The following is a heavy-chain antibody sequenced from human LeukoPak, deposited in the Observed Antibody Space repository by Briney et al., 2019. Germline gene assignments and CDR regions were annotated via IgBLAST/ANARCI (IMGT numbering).Heavy chain of an antibody. CDR1: GFSLSTSGVC. D-gene: IGHD6-6*01. V-gene: IGHV2-70*13. J-gene: IGHJ4*02. Sequence: SGPALVKPPQTLTLTCTFSGFSLSTSGVCVGWIRQPPGKALEWLALIDWDDEKFYRTSLKTRLTISEDTSKNQVVLTVTTMDPVDTATYYCARTGPVRALYYFDYWGQGTLVTVSS. CDR2: IDWDDEK. CDR3: ARTGPVRALYYFDY.